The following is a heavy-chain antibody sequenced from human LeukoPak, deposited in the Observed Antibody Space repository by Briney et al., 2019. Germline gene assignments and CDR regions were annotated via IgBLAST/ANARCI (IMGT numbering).Heavy chain of an antibody. J-gene: IGHJ3*02. CDR1: GFTFRSYS. Sequence: PGGSLRLSCAASGFTFRSYSMNWVRQAPGKGLEWVSLIGSSSSYIYYADSVKGRFTISRDNAKNSLYLQMNSLRAEDTALYYCAKDRGRVLALYGDYGDAFDIWGQGTMVTVSS. D-gene: IGHD4-17*01. CDR3: AKDRGRVLALYGDYGDAFDI. CDR2: IGSSSSYI. V-gene: IGHV3-21*04.